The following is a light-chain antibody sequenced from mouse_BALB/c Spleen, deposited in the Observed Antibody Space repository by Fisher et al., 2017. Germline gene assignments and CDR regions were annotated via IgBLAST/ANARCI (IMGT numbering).Light chain of an antibody. CDR3: QQWSSYPLT. J-gene: IGKJ5*01. CDR1: SSVNY. Sequence: IVLTQSTAIMSASPGEKVTMTCSASSSVNYMYWYQQKPGSSPRLLIYDTSNLASGVPVRFSGSGSGTSYSLTVSRMEAEDAATYYCQQWSSYPLTFGAGTKLELK. V-gene: IGKV4-55*01. CDR2: DTS.